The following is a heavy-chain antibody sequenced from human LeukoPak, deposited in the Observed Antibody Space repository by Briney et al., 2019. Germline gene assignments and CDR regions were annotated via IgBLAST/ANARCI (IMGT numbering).Heavy chain of an antibody. J-gene: IGHJ4*02. V-gene: IGHV3-48*01. CDR1: GFTFSSYS. Sequence: GGTLRLSCVASGFTFSSYSMNWVRQAPGKGLEWVSYISSSSSTIYYADSVKGRFTISRDNAKNSLYLQMNSLRAEDTAVYYCASSRTYYYDSSGYSSGPWDYWGQGTLVTVSS. D-gene: IGHD3-22*01. CDR2: ISSSSSTI. CDR3: ASSRTYYYDSSGYSSGPWDY.